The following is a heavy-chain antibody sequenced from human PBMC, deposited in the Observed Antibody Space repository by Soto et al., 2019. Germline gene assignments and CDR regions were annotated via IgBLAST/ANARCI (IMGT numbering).Heavy chain of an antibody. CDR2: ISSRGVTT. D-gene: IGHD4-17*01. CDR3: EREGKGDYLGGYFQE. Sequence: GGSLRLSCAASGFTFTNYAMTWVRQAPGRGPEWVSSISSRGVTTYYADSVEGRFTISRDNSRNALYLQMNSLRAEDTALYYCEREGKGDYLGGYFQEWGQGTLVTVYS. J-gene: IGHJ1*01. V-gene: IGHV3-23*01. CDR1: GFTFTNYA.